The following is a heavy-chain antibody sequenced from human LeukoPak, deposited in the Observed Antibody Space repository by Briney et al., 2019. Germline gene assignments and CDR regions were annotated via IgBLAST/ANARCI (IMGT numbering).Heavy chain of an antibody. D-gene: IGHD3-10*01. CDR1: GFSLSTREMR. CDR2: IEWDDDK. V-gene: IGHV2-70*04. Sequence: SGPTLVNPTQTLTLTCTFSGFSLSTREMRVSWIRQPPGKALEWLARIEWDDDKFYSTSLKTRLTISKDTPKNQVVLTMTNMDPVDTATYYCARSGELAANFDYWGQGTLVTVSS. J-gene: IGHJ4*02. CDR3: ARSGELAANFDY.